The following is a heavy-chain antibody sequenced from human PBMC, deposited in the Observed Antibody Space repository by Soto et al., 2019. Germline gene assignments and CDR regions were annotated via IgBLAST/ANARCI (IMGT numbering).Heavy chain of an antibody. CDR3: ARVVRFCSSTSCRRRNWFDR. V-gene: IGHV4-30-4*01. J-gene: IGHJ5*02. CDR2: MFYVGAT. D-gene: IGHD2-2*01. Sequence: QVQLQESGPGLVEPSQTLSLTCSVSGGSISSGDYYWSWIRQPPGKGLEWIGYMFYVGATYYNPSLKSRVTLHVDTSKDQFSLKLTAVTAADTAVYHCARVVRFCSSTSCRRRNWFDRWCQGTLVTVTS. CDR1: GGSISSGDYY.